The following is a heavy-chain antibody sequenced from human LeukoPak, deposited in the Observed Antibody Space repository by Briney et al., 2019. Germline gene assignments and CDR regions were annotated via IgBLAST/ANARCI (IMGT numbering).Heavy chain of an antibody. D-gene: IGHD3-16*01. Sequence: SVKVSCKASGGTFSSYAISWVRQAPGQGLEWMGGIIPIFGTANYAQKFQGRVTITADESTSTAYMELSRLRSDDTAVYYCARDRGEYSSLTFDFWGQGTLVTVSS. V-gene: IGHV1-69*13. CDR1: GGTFSSYA. J-gene: IGHJ4*02. CDR3: ARDRGEYSSLTFDF. CDR2: IIPIFGTA.